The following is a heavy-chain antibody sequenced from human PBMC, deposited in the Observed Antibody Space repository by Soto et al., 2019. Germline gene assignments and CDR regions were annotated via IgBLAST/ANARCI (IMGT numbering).Heavy chain of an antibody. J-gene: IGHJ5*01. CDR3: AKAGVGGFRGWDTFNWFDS. CDR2: ISGSGDST. D-gene: IGHD3-16*01. Sequence: EVQLLESGGGLGQPGGSLRLSCAASGFIFRSYAMNWVRQAPGEGLERVSGISGSGDSTYYADAVKGRFTNSRDNSKNTLSLQMNSLRDDDGAVYYCAKAGVGGFRGWDTFNWFDSWGQGILVTVSS. CDR1: GFIFRSYA. V-gene: IGHV3-23*01.